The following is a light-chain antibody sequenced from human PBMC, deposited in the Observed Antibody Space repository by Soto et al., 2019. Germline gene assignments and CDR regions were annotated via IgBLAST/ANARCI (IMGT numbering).Light chain of an antibody. CDR1: QGSSSW. Sequence: DIQMTQSPSSVSASVGDRVTITCRASQGSSSWLAWYQQKPGKAPKLLIYAASSLQSGVPSRFSGSGSGTDFTLTISCPQPQDFPPYYWQRANSFPLTFGGRTKVEI. V-gene: IGKV1-12*01. CDR2: AAS. CDR3: QRANSFPLT. J-gene: IGKJ4*01.